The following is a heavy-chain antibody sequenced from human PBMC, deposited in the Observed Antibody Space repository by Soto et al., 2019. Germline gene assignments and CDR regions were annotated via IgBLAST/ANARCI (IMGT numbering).Heavy chain of an antibody. CDR1: GFTFSSYS. J-gene: IGHJ5*02. CDR3: AREWKPLNWFDP. Sequence: EVQLVESGGGLVQPGGSLRLSCAASGFTFSSYSMNWVRQAPGKGLEWVSYISSSSSTIYYADSVKGRFTISRDNAKNSLYLPMNSLRDEDTAVYYCAREWKPLNWFDPWGQGTLVTVSS. D-gene: IGHD1-1*01. V-gene: IGHV3-48*02. CDR2: ISSSSSTI.